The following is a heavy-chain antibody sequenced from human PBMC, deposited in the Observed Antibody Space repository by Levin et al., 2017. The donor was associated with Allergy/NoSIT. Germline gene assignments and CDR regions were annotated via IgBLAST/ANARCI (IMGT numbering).Heavy chain of an antibody. J-gene: IGHJ5*02. Sequence: SQTLSLTCTVSGGSISSYYWSWIRQPPGKGLEWIGYIYYSGSTNYNPSLKSRVTISVDTSKNQFSLKLSPVTAADTAVYYCARVRYSSSWYGGGWFDPWGQGTLVTVSS. CDR1: GGSISSYY. V-gene: IGHV4-59*01. CDR3: ARVRYSSSWYGGGWFDP. D-gene: IGHD6-13*01. CDR2: IYYSGST.